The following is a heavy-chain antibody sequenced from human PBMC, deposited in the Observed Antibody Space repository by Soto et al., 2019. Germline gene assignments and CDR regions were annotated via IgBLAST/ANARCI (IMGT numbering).Heavy chain of an antibody. Sequence: PSETLSLTCSVSGASINSGDYYWSWIRQHAGQGLEWIGYIFHTGTTYYNPSLKSRITISIDTSENQFSLEMSSVTAADTALFYCAKGNYGSGSYFAHYFDYWGQGTLVTVSS. J-gene: IGHJ4*02. D-gene: IGHD3-10*01. CDR2: IFHTGTT. CDR1: GASINSGDYY. CDR3: AKGNYGSGSYFAHYFDY. V-gene: IGHV4-31*03.